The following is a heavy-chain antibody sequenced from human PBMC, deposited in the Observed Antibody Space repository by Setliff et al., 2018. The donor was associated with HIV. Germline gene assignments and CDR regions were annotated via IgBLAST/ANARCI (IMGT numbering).Heavy chain of an antibody. CDR1: GESFSAYS. J-gene: IGHJ4*02. CDR2: INHSGST. V-gene: IGHV4-34*01. CDR3: AKSSPSIGYITDC. Sequence: SETLSLTCAVYGESFSAYSWSWIRQPPGKGLEWIGEINHSGSTNYNPSLKSRVTIPVDTSKNQFSLKLTSVTTADTAVYFCAKSSPSIGYITDCWGQGAPVTVSS. D-gene: IGHD5-12*01.